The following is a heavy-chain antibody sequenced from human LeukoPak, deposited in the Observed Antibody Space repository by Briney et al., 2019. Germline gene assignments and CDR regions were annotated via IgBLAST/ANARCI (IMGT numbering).Heavy chain of an antibody. CDR3: AKELPMVRGVGYFDY. D-gene: IGHD3-10*01. V-gene: IGHV3-53*01. CDR2: IYSAGST. CDR1: GFTVSSHY. Sequence: GGSLRLSCAASGFTVSSHYILWVRQAPGKGLEWVSAIYSAGSTYYADSVRGRFTVSRDTSKNTVYLQMSSLRAEDTAVYYCAKELPMVRGVGYFDYWGQGTLVTVSS. J-gene: IGHJ4*02.